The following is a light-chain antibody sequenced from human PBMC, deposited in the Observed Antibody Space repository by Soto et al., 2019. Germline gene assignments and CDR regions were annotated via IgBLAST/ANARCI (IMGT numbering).Light chain of an antibody. CDR2: ECS. CDR3: CSYAGSSTPYV. Sequence: QSALTQPASVSGSPGQSITISCTGTSSDVGSYNLVSWYQQHPGRAPKLMIYECSKRPSGVSNRFYGSKSGNTASLTTSGLQAEDEADYYCCSYAGSSTPYVFGTGTKVTVI. V-gene: IGLV2-23*01. J-gene: IGLJ1*01. CDR1: SSDVGSYNL.